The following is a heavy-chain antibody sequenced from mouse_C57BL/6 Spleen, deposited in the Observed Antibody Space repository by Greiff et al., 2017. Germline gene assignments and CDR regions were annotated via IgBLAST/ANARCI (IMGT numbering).Heavy chain of an antibody. CDR2: IYPGSGST. J-gene: IGHJ4*01. D-gene: IGHD2-5*01. CDR3: AREPYYSNYVRAMDY. Sequence: VQLQQPGAELVKPGASVKMSCKASGYTFTSYWITWVKQRPGQGLEWIGDIYPGSGSTNYTEKFKSKATLTVDTSSSTAYMQLSSLTSEDSAVYYCAREPYYSNYVRAMDYWGQGTSVTVSS. CDR1: GYTFTSYW. V-gene: IGHV1-55*01.